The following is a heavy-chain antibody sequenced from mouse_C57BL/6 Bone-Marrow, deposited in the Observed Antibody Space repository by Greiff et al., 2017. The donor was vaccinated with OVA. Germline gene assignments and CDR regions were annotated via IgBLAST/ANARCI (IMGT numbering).Heavy chain of an antibody. CDR2: ISNGGGST. D-gene: IGHD4-1*01. V-gene: IGHV5-12*01. CDR3: ARQNWDYFDY. Sequence: EVHLVESGGGLVQPGGSLKLSCAASGFTFSDYYMYWVRQTPEKRLEWVAYISNGGGSTYYPDTVKGRFTISRDNAKNTLYLQRSRLKSEDTAMYDSARQNWDYFDYWGQGTTLTVSS. CDR1: GFTFSDYY. J-gene: IGHJ2*01.